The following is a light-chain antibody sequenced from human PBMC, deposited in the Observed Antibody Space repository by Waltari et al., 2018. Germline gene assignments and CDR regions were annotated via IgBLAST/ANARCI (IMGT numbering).Light chain of an antibody. CDR3: QQSYSTPPFT. CDR1: QSISSY. Sequence: DIQMTQSPSSLSASVGDRVTITCRASQSISSYFNWYQQKPGKAPKLLIYAAYSLQSGVPSRFSGSGSGTDFTLTISSLQPEDFATYYCQQSYSTPPFTFGPGTKVDIK. CDR2: AAY. V-gene: IGKV1-39*01. J-gene: IGKJ3*01.